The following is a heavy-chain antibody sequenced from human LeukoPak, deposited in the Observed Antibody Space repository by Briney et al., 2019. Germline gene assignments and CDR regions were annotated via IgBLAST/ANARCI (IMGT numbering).Heavy chain of an antibody. V-gene: IGHV3-74*01. CDR3: ARARYFDWLLYY. CDR2: INSDGSTT. Sequence: GGSLRLSCAASGFTFNSYWMHWVRQVPGKGLVWVSRINSDGSTTSYADSVKGRFTISRDNAKNTLYLQMNSLRAEDTAVYYYARARYFDWLLYYWGQGTLVTVSS. D-gene: IGHD3-9*01. J-gene: IGHJ4*02. CDR1: GFTFNSYW.